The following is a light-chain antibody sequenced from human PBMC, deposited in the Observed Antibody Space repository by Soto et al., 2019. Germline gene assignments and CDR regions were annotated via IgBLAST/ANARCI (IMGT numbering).Light chain of an antibody. J-gene: IGKJ1*01. V-gene: IGKV1-13*02. CDR1: QSISTN. CDR2: DAS. Sequence: IQMTQSPSSLSASVGDGVTITFRASQSISTNLNWYQQKPGKAPKLLIYDASSLESGVPSRFSGSGSGTEFTLTISSLQPDDFATYYCQQYNSYPWTFGQGTKVDIK. CDR3: QQYNSYPWT.